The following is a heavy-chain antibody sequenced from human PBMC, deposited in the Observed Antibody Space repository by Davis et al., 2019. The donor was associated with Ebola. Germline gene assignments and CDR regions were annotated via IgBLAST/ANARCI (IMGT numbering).Heavy chain of an antibody. Sequence: GGSLRLSCAASGFIFSDYWMTWVRQAPGKGLEWVANINQDGSRKNYLGSVKGRFTISRDNARNTLYLQMNSLRAEDTAVYYCGRDNDHYSFEMWGQGTMVTVSS. CDR2: INQDGSRK. D-gene: IGHD3-10*01. J-gene: IGHJ3*02. CDR1: GFIFSDYW. CDR3: GRDNDHYSFEM. V-gene: IGHV3-7*01.